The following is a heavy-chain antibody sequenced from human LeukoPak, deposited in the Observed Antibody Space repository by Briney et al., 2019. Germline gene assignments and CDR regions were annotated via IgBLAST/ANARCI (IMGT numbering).Heavy chain of an antibody. CDR2: ISAYNGNT. D-gene: IGHD3-3*01. V-gene: IGHV1-18*01. Sequence: ASVKVSCKASGYTFTNNGISWVRQAPGQGLEWMGWISAYNGNTNYAQKLQGRVTMTTDTSTSTAYMELRSLRSDDTAVYYCARDLFLGNWFDPWGQGTLVTVSS. CDR3: ARDLFLGNWFDP. J-gene: IGHJ5*02. CDR1: GYTFTNNG.